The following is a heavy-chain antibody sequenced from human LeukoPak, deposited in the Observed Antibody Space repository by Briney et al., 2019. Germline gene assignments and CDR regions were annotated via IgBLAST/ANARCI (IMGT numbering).Heavy chain of an antibody. CDR1: GFTFSSYA. D-gene: IGHD1-1*01. V-gene: IGHV3-23*01. CDR2: ISGSGGST. CDR3: ARDRYNWNHLSYFDY. J-gene: IGHJ4*02. Sequence: GGSLRLSCAASGFTFSSYAMSWVRQAPGKGLEWVSAISGSGGSTYYADSVKGRFTISRDNAKNSLYLQMNSLRAEDTAVYYCARDRYNWNHLSYFDYWGQGTLVTVSS.